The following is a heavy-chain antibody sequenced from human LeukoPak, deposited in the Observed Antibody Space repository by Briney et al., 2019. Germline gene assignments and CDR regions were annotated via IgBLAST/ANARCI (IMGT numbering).Heavy chain of an antibody. J-gene: IGHJ6*02. V-gene: IGHV3-33*01. CDR3: ARDMLSPDSYGMDV. Sequence: GGSLRLSCAASGFTFSSYGMHWVRQAPGKGLEWVALIGYDGTNEYYADSVKGRFTISRDNSKNTLYLQMKSLRAEDTAVYYCARDMLSPDSYGMDVWGQGTTVTVSS. D-gene: IGHD3-10*02. CDR1: GFTFSSYG. CDR2: IGYDGTNE.